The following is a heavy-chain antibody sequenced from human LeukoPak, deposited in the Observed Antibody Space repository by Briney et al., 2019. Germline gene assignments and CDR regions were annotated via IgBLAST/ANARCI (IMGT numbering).Heavy chain of an antibody. D-gene: IGHD3-10*01. J-gene: IGHJ5*02. CDR3: ARRVPYYGSGSYRAWFDP. CDR1: GGSISSYY. Sequence: SETLSLTCTVSGGSISSYYWSWIRQPPGKGLEWIGYIYYSGSTNYNPSLKSRVTISVDTSKNQFSLKLSSVTAADTAVYYCARRVPYYGSGSYRAWFDPWGQGTLVTVSS. V-gene: IGHV4-59*12. CDR2: IYYSGST.